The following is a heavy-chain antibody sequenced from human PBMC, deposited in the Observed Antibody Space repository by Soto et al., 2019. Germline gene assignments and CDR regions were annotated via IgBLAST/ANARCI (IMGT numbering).Heavy chain of an antibody. Sequence: PSETLSLTCAVYGGSFSGYYWSWIRQPPGKGLEWIGEINHSGSTNYNPSLKSRVTISVDTSKNQFSLKLSSVTAADTAVYYCAKALGSSSSDYYYYGMDVWGQGTTVTVSS. CDR2: INHSGST. V-gene: IGHV4-34*01. CDR3: AKALGSSSSDYYYYGMDV. J-gene: IGHJ6*02. D-gene: IGHD6-6*01. CDR1: GGSFSGYY.